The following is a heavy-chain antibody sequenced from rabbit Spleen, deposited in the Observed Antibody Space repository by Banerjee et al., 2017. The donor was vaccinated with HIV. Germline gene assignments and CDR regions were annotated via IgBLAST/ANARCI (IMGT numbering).Heavy chain of an antibody. V-gene: IGHV1S40*01. CDR2: ISTTYGTT. J-gene: IGHJ4*01. Sequence: LEESGGGLVKPGGTLTLTCKASGFSFSSSYYMYWVRQTPEKGLEWIGCISTTYGTTWYASWVNGLFTISKASSTTVTLQLNSLTAADTASYFCARESTISSYALNLWGQGTLVTVS. CDR1: GFSFSSSYY. CDR3: ARESTISSYALNL. D-gene: IGHD6-1*01.